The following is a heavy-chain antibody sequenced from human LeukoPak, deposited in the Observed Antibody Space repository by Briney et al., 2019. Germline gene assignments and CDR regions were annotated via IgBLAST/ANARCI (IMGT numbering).Heavy chain of an antibody. D-gene: IGHD3-22*01. V-gene: IGHV1-46*01. CDR3: ARGPPGRVYDSSKRGLFDP. Sequence: ASVKVSCKASGYILTSSYMHWVRQAPGQGLEWMAIINPSGGSTTYAQKFQGRVTVTRDTSTSTVFMDLSSLRSEDTAVYYCARGPPGRVYDSSKRGLFDPWGQGTLVTVSS. J-gene: IGHJ5*02. CDR2: INPSGGST. CDR1: GYILTSSY.